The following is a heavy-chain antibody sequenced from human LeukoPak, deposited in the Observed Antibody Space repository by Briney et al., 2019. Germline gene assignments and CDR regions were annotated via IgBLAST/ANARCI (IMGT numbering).Heavy chain of an antibody. V-gene: IGHV5-51*01. CDR3: ARLRDILTGYPKFNWFDP. Sequence: GESLEISCKGSGYSFTSYWIGWVRQMPGKGLEWMGIIYPGDSDTRYSPSFQGQVTISADKSISTAYLQWSSLKASDTATYYCARLRDILTGYPKFNWFDPWGQGTLVTVSS. CDR1: GYSFTSYW. J-gene: IGHJ5*02. CDR2: IYPGDSDT. D-gene: IGHD3-9*01.